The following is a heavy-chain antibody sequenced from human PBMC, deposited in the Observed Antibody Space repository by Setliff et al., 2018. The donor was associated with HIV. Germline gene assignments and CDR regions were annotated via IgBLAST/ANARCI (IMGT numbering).Heavy chain of an antibody. CDR2: IYYSGST. CDR1: GGSISSNY. D-gene: IGHD3-10*01. Sequence: ETLSLTCTVSGGSISSNYWSWMRQPPGKGLEWIGHIYYSGSTNYNPSLKGRVAISVDTSRNQFSLRVTSVTAADTAVYFCARDRHSSGLGSYGPWGPGILVTVSS. J-gene: IGHJ5*02. CDR3: ARDRHSSGLGSYGP. V-gene: IGHV4-59*12.